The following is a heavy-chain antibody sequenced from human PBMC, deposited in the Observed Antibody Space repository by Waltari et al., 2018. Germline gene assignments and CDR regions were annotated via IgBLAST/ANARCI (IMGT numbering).Heavy chain of an antibody. Sequence: EVQLVQSGAEVKKPGATVKISCKASGYTFTDYYMHWVQQAPGKGLEWMGRVDREEAETIYAEKFKGRVTITADTATDTAYRELGSLRSGDTAVYYWATSPGFGELYPFDYWRQGTLVTVSS. J-gene: IGHJ4*02. CDR1: GYTFTDYY. V-gene: IGHV1-69-2*01. D-gene: IGHD3-10*01. CDR3: ATSPGFGELYPFDY. CDR2: VDREEAET.